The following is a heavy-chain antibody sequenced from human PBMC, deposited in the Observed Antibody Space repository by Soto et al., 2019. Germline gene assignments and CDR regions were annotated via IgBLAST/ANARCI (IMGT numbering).Heavy chain of an antibody. V-gene: IGHV4-31*03. CDR1: GGSISSGDYY. CDR3: ARGLGSTRSYHCVYMDV. D-gene: IGHD2-2*01. CDR2: IYNSGST. J-gene: IGHJ6*03. Sequence: QVQLQETGPGLVKPSQTLSLTCSVSGGSISSGDYYWSWIRQQPGKGLEWIGYIYNSGSTYFNPSLKSRVTISVDTSKNQFSLKLTSVTAADTAVYYCARGLGSTRSYHCVYMDVWGKGTTVTVSS.